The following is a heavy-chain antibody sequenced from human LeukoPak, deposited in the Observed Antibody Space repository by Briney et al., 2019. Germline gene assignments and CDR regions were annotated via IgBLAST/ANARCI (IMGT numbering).Heavy chain of an antibody. J-gene: IGHJ4*02. V-gene: IGHV3-48*02. CDR1: GFTFSTKS. CDR3: ASRDYFDY. CDR2: ITADSGTT. Sequence: GGSLRLSCAVSGFTFSTKSMNWVRQAPGKGLEWVSYITADSGTTYYADSVKGRFTISRDNAKNSMYLQMNSLRDEDTAVYYCASRDYFDYWGQGTLVTVSS.